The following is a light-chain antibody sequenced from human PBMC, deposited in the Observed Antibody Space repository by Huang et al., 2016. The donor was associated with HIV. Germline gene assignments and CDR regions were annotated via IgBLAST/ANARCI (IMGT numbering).Light chain of an antibody. CDR3: QQYYSIPG. CDR2: WAS. J-gene: IGKJ1*01. V-gene: IGKV4-1*01. Sequence: DIVMTQSPDSLAVSLGERATLSCVSSQRVLSPSNNRNHLAWYQQKPRQPPKLLIYWASTRESGGPDRFRGSGSATDFTLTIDNLQAEDVALYFCQQYYSIPGFGQGTYVEV. CDR1: QRVLSPSNNRNH.